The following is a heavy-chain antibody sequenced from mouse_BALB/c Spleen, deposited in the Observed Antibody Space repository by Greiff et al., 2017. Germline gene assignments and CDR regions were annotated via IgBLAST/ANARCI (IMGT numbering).Heavy chain of an antibody. V-gene: IGHV1-54*01. CDR2: INPGSGGT. CDR3: ARDSRLFFDY. CDR1: GYAFTNYL. J-gene: IGHJ2*01. D-gene: IGHD2-12*01. Sequence: VQGVESGAELVRPGTSVKVSCKASGYAFTNYLIEWVKQRPGQGLEWIGVINPGSGGTNYNEKFKGKATLTADKSSSTAYMQLSSLTSDDSAVYFCARDSRLFFDYWGQGTTLTVSS.